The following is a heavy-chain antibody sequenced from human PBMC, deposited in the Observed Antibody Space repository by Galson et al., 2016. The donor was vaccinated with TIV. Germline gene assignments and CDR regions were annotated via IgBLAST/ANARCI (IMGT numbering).Heavy chain of an antibody. J-gene: IGHJ4*02. D-gene: IGHD6-19*01. CDR1: GFSLRSYW. CDR2: IKQDGSER. Sequence: SLRLSCAASGFSLRSYWMAWVRQAPGQGLEWVANIKQDGSERHYVDSVKGRFTISRDNSKNTLFLQMDSLRSEDTGIYYCVRDMQWLVFDHWGQGILVTVSS. V-gene: IGHV3-7*03. CDR3: VRDMQWLVFDH.